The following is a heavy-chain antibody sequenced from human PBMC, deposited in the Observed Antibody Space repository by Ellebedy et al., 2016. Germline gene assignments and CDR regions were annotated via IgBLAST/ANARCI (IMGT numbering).Heavy chain of an antibody. V-gene: IGHV5-51*01. CDR3: ARTSSSSLLPYDAFDI. J-gene: IGHJ3*02. CDR1: GYSFTSYW. D-gene: IGHD6-6*01. Sequence: ASVKVSCKASGYSFTSYWIAWVRQMPGKGLEWMGIIYPGDSDTRYSPSFQGQVTISADKSISTAYLQWSSLKASDTAIYYCARTSSSSLLPYDAFDIWGQGTMVTVSS. CDR2: IYPGDSDT.